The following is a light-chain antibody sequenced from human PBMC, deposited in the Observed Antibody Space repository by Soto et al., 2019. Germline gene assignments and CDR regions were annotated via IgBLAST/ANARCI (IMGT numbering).Light chain of an antibody. Sequence: QSALIQPASVSGSPGQSITISCTGTSSDVGAYNYVSWYQQHPGEAPKLMIYEVVYRPSGVANRFSASKSGNTASLTISGLQAEDEADYYCCSYTSTNTWVFGGGTKLTVL. J-gene: IGLJ3*02. V-gene: IGLV2-14*01. CDR2: EVV. CDR1: SSDVGAYNY. CDR3: CSYTSTNTWV.